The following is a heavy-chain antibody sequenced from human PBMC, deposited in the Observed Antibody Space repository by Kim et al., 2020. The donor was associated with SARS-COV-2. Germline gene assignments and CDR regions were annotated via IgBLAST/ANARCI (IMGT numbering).Heavy chain of an antibody. Sequence: GGSLRLSCAASGFTFSSYWMSWVRQAPGKGLEWVANIKQDGSEKYYVDSVKGRFTISRDNAKNSLYLQMNSLRAEDTAVYYCARDLSIAASGNWFDPWGQGTLVTVSS. V-gene: IGHV3-7*03. CDR2: IKQDGSEK. CDR1: GFTFSSYW. J-gene: IGHJ5*02. D-gene: IGHD6-6*01. CDR3: ARDLSIAASGNWFDP.